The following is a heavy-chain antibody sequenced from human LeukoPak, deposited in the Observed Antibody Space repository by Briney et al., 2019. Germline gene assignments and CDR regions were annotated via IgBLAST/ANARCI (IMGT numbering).Heavy chain of an antibody. CDR2: INHSGST. CDR1: GGSFSGYY. CDR3: ARGRLTYYYDSSGYYF. J-gene: IGHJ1*01. Sequence: PSETLSLTCAVYGGSFSGYYWSWIRQPPGKGLEWIGEINHSGSTNYNPSLKSRVTISVDTSKNQFSLKLSSVTAADTAVYYCARGRLTYYYDSSGYYFWGQGTLATVSS. V-gene: IGHV4-34*01. D-gene: IGHD3-22*01.